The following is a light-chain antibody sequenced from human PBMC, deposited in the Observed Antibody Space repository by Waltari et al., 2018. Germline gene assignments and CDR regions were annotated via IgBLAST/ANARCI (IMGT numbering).Light chain of an antibody. Sequence: NFMLTQPHSVSESPGKTVTISCTRSSGSIASNYVQWYQQRPGRAPTTVIYENNRRPSVVPDRFAGAIDSSSNSASLTISGLKTEDEADYYCQSYDSSNHVVFGGGTKLTVL. CDR2: ENN. CDR1: SGSIASNY. CDR3: QSYDSSNHVV. J-gene: IGLJ2*01. V-gene: IGLV6-57*04.